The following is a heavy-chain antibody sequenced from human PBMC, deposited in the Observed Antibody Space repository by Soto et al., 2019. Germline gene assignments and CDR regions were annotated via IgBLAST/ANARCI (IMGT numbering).Heavy chain of an antibody. CDR3: VRGGETGKRQVGWFDP. D-gene: IGHD1-1*01. V-gene: IGHV3-74*01. J-gene: IGHJ5*02. CDR2: INTDGSNT. Sequence: GGSLRLSCAASGFTFSSYWMHWVRQAPGKGLVWVSHINTDGSNTNYADPVKGRFTISRDNAKYTLYLEMNSLRVEDTAVYYCVRGGETGKRQVGWFDPWGQGTLVTVSS. CDR1: GFTFSSYW.